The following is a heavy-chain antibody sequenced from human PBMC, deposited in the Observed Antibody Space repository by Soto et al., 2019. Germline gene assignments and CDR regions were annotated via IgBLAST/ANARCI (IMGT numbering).Heavy chain of an antibody. Sequence: KPSETLSLTCAVYGGSFNVYYLSWIRQPPGKGLECIGEVNHSGSASYSPSLKSRATISVETSKNQFSLKLSSVAAADTAVYYCARKRRGTYSSSPFDYWGQGTLVTVYS. CDR1: GGSFNVYY. D-gene: IGHD6-6*01. CDR3: ARKRRGTYSSSPFDY. J-gene: IGHJ4*02. CDR2: VNHSGSA. V-gene: IGHV4-34*01.